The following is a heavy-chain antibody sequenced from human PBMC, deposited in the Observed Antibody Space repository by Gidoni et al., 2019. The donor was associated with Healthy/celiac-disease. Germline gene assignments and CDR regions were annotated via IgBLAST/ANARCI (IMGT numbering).Heavy chain of an antibody. J-gene: IGHJ5*02. D-gene: IGHD3-22*01. V-gene: IGHV4-39*07. CDR3: ARSMIVVVKGFDP. Sequence: QLQLQESGPGLVEPSETLSLTCTVSRGSISSSSYYWGWIRQRPGKGLEWIGSIYYSGSTYYNPSLKSRVTISVDTSKNQFSLKLSSVTAADTAVYYCARSMIVVVKGFDPWGQGTLVTVSS. CDR2: IYYSGST. CDR1: RGSISSSSYY.